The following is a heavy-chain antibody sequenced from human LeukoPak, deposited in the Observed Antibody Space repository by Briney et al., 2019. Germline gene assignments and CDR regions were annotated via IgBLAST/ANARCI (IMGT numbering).Heavy chain of an antibody. CDR1: GYTFTSYY. CDR2: INPSGGST. D-gene: IGHD2/OR15-2a*01. V-gene: IGHV1-46*01. CDR3: ARERRGIDRAFDI. J-gene: IGHJ3*02. Sequence: ASVKVSCKASGYTFTSYYMHWVRQAPGQGLEWMGIINPSGGSTSYAQKFQGRVTMTRDTSTSTVYMELNRLRSDDTAVHYCARERRGIDRAFDIWGQGTMVTVSS.